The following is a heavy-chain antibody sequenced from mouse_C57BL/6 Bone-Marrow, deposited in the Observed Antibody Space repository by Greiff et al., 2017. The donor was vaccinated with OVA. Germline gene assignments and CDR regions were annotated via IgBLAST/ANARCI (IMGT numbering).Heavy chain of an antibody. J-gene: IGHJ2*01. CDR2: IYPGSGST. CDR1: GYTFTSYW. V-gene: IGHV1-55*01. Sequence: VQLQESGTVLARPGASVKMSCKASGYTFTSYWITWVKQRPGQGLEWIGDIYPGSGSTNYNEKFKSKATLTVDTSSSTAYMQLSSLTSEDSAVYYCYEGDYWGQGTTLTVSS. D-gene: IGHD1-1*01. CDR3: YEGDY.